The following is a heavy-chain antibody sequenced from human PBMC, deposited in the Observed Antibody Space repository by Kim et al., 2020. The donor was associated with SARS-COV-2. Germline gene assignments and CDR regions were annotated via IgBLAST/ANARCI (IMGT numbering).Heavy chain of an antibody. D-gene: IGHD3-10*01. CDR2: IYYSGST. CDR1: GGSISSSSYY. CDR3: ARDRLRRYGSGSYFGMSWFDP. V-gene: IGHV4-39*07. J-gene: IGHJ5*02. Sequence: SETLSLTCTVSGGSISSSSYYWGWIRQPPGKGLEWIGSIYYSGSTYYNPSLKSRVTISVDTSKNQFSLKLSSVTAADTAVYYCARDRLRRYGSGSYFGMSWFDPWGQGTLVTVSS.